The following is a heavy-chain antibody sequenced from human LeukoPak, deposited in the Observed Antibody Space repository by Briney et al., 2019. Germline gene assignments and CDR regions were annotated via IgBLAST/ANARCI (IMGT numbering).Heavy chain of an antibody. J-gene: IGHJ3*02. CDR3: ARQSGSDAFDI. Sequence: ASVKVSCKASGYTFTKYGVSWVRQAPGQGLEWMGWISAYNGDIKYAQRGKGRVTMTTDTSTSTVYMELRSLRSDDTAVYYCARQSGSDAFDIWGQGTMVTVSS. CDR2: ISAYNGDI. V-gene: IGHV1-18*01. CDR1: GYTFTKYG.